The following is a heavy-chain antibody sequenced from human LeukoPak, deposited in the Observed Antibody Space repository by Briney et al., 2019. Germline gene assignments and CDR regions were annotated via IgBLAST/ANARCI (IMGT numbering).Heavy chain of an antibody. Sequence: GGSLRLSCAASGFTFDDYAMHWVRQAPGKGLEWVSLISWDGGSTYYADSVKGRFTISRDNSKNSLYLQLNSLRAEDTALYYCAKDSAAVARQFDYWGQGTLVTVSS. CDR1: GFTFDDYA. J-gene: IGHJ4*02. V-gene: IGHV3-43D*03. CDR3: AKDSAAVARQFDY. D-gene: IGHD6-19*01. CDR2: ISWDGGST.